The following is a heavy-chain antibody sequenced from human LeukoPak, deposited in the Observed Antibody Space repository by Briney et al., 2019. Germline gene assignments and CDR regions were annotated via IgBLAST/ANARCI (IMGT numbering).Heavy chain of an antibody. CDR1: GNHYW. D-gene: IGHD2-8*01. Sequence: GEPVHISSKASGNHYWIAWVRQMPGNGLEWLGIIYFGDSDTRYSPSFQGRLTISVDKSISTAYLQLSSLKASDTAIYFCGRHSYGLDYWGQGTLVSVSS. J-gene: IGHJ4*02. CDR2: IYFGDSDT. V-gene: IGHV5-51*01. CDR3: GRHSYGLDY.